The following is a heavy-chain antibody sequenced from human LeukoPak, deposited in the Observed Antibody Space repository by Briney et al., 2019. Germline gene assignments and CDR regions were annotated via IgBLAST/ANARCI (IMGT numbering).Heavy chain of an antibody. CDR3: ASETNCSGGSCYQT. J-gene: IGHJ5*02. D-gene: IGHD2-15*01. CDR2: IWYDGSNK. CDR1: GFTFSSYG. Sequence: GGSLRLSCAASGFTFSSYGMHWVRQAPGKGLEWVAVIWYDGSNKYYADSVKGRFTISRDNSKNTLYLQMNSLRAEDTAVYHCASETNCSGGSCYQTWGQGTLVTVSS. V-gene: IGHV3-33*01.